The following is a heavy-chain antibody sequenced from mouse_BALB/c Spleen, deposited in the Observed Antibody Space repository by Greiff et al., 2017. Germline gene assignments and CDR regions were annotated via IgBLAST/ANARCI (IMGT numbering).Heavy chain of an antibody. D-gene: IGHD1-1*01. V-gene: IGHV7-3*02. CDR3: ARDRGYGSPYAMDY. Sequence: EVMLVESGGGLVQPGGSLRLSCATSGFTFTDYYMSWVRQPPGKALEWLGFIRNKANGYTTEYSASVKGRFTISRDNSQSILYLQMNTLRAEDSATYYFARDRGYGSPYAMDYWGQGTSVTVSS. CDR2: IRNKANGYTT. J-gene: IGHJ4*01. CDR1: GFTFTDYY.